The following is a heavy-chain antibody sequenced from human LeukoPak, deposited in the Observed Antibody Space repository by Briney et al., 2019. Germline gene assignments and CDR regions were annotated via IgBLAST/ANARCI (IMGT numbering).Heavy chain of an antibody. D-gene: IGHD3-22*01. CDR2: INPSGGST. V-gene: IGHV1-46*01. CDR3: AREGVADSYDSSAYGNWFDP. CDR1: GYTFTSYF. J-gene: IGHJ5*02. Sequence: ASVKVSCKASGYTFTSYFMHWVRQAHGQGLEWMGIINPSGGSTSYAQKFQGRVTMTRDMSTSTVYMELSSLRSEDTAVYYCAREGVADSYDSSAYGNWFDPWGQGTLVTVSS.